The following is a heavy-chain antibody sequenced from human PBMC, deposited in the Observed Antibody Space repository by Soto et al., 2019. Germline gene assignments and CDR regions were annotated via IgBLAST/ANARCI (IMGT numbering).Heavy chain of an antibody. V-gene: IGHV4-38-2*01. CDR2: IYPTGTT. Sequence: PSETLSLACAVSGDSITSIYHWAWIRRPPGRGLEWVASIYPTGTTYYNPSLKSRVTISVDTSKNQFSLSLRSVTAADSAVYECARTDHVVYYPYCGQANQGTVS. CDR1: GDSITSIYH. D-gene: IGHD2-8*01. CDR3: ARTDHVVYYPY. J-gene: IGHJ4*02.